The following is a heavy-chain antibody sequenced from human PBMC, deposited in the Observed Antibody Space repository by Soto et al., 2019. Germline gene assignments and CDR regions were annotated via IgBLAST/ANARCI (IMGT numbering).Heavy chain of an antibody. J-gene: IGHJ4*02. CDR2: ISGSGGST. CDR1: GFTFSSYA. Sequence: XXSLRLSFAASGFTFSSYAMRWVLQAPGKGLEWVSAISGSGGSTYYADSVKGRFTISRDNSKNTLYLQMNSLRAEDTAVYYCAKARTDRYFDWLFYDYWGQGTLVTVSS. D-gene: IGHD3-9*01. V-gene: IGHV3-23*01. CDR3: AKARTDRYFDWLFYDY.